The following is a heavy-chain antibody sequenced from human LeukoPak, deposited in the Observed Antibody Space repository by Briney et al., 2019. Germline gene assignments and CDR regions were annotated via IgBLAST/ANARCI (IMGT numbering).Heavy chain of an antibody. J-gene: IGHJ4*02. CDR1: GFTFSSYG. Sequence: GGSLRLSCSASGFTFSSYGMHWVRQAPGKGLEWVAVIWYDGSNKYYADSVKGRFTISRDNSKNTLYLQMNSLRAEDTAVYYCARGDYYGSRGDYWGQGTLVTVSS. D-gene: IGHD3-10*01. CDR2: IWYDGSNK. CDR3: ARGDYYGSRGDY. V-gene: IGHV3-33*08.